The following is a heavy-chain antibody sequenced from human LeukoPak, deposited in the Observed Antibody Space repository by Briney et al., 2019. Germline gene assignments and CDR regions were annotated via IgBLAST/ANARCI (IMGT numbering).Heavy chain of an antibody. CDR1: GYTFTSYD. CDR2: MNPNSGNT. J-gene: IGHJ4*02. D-gene: IGHD6-19*01. CDR3: ARGGHLGGTASVDY. Sequence: ASVKVSCKASGYTFTSYDINWMRQATGQGLEWMGWMNPNSGNTGYAQKFQGRVTMTRNTSISTAYMELSSLRSEDTAVYYCARGGHLGGTASVDYWGQGTLVTVSS. V-gene: IGHV1-8*01.